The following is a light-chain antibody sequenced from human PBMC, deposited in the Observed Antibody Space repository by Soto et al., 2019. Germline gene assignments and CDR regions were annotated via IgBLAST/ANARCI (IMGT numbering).Light chain of an antibody. CDR2: ATS. J-gene: IGKJ2*01. CDR1: QSIFSY. CDR3: XXXYSAPVT. V-gene: IGKV1-39*01. Sequence: DIQMTQSPSSLSASIGDRVTITCRASQSIFSYLNWFQQKPGEAPKLLIQATSSLQSGVPSRFSGSGSGTDFTLTINSLQPXDFAXXYXXXXYSAPVTFGQGTKL.